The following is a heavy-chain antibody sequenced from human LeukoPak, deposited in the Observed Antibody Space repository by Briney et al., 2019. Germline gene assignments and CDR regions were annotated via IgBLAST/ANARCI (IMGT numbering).Heavy chain of an antibody. Sequence: PGGSLRLSCAASGFTFSNYWMHWVRQAPGKGLVWVSRINSDGSTTNYADSVKGRFTISRDNSKNTLYLQMNSLRADDTAVYYCVRDGYRDWGQGTLVTVSS. V-gene: IGHV3-74*01. CDR2: INSDGSTT. CDR3: VRDGYRD. D-gene: IGHD6-25*01. J-gene: IGHJ4*02. CDR1: GFTFSNYW.